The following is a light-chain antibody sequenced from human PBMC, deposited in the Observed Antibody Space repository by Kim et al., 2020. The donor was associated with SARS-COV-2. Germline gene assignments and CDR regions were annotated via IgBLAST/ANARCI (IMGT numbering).Light chain of an antibody. Sequence: QPNTISCTGTSSDVGGYNFVSWYQQHPGTAPKLMIYSVSNRPSGVSNRFSGSKSGNTASLTISGLQAEDEADYYCSSYTGSSTPYVFGTGTKVTVL. V-gene: IGLV2-14*03. J-gene: IGLJ1*01. CDR1: SSDVGGYNF. CDR2: SVS. CDR3: SSYTGSSTPYV.